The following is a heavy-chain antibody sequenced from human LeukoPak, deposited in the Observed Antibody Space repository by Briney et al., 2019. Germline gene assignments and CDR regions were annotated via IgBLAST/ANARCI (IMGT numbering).Heavy chain of an antibody. CDR3: GKTTVGYSSGQKPAWPVDY. CDR2: IFGSGGSP. Sequence: GGSLRLSCEASGFTFGSHAMSWIRQAPGKGLGWVAGIFGSGGSPHYADSVKGRFTISRDNSRNPVYLQINSQRGDDTAVYYCGKTTVGYSSGQKPAWPVDYWGQGTLVTVSS. J-gene: IGHJ4*02. CDR1: GFTFGSHA. D-gene: IGHD2-15*01. V-gene: IGHV3-23*01.